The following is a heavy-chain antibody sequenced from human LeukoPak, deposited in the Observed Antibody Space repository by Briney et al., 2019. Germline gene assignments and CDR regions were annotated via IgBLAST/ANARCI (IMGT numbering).Heavy chain of an antibody. CDR1: GYTFTGYY. J-gene: IGHJ1*01. V-gene: IGHV1-2*04. Sequence: ASVKVSCKASGYTFTGYYMHWVRQAPGQGLEWMGWISPNSGGTNYAQKFQGWVTMTRDTSISTAYMELSRLRSDDTAVYYCARESPGAAAGAEYFQHWGQGTLVTVSS. D-gene: IGHD6-13*01. CDR2: ISPNSGGT. CDR3: ARESPGAAAGAEYFQH.